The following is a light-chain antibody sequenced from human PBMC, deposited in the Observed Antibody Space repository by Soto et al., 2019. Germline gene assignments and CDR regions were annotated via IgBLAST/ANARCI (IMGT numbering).Light chain of an antibody. J-gene: IGKJ2*01. CDR2: LGS. Sequence: DIVMTQSPLSLPVTPGEPASISCRSSQSLLHSNGDNYLDSYLQKPGQSPLLLTYLGSNRASGVPGRFSRCGSGTDFTLKISRVEAEDVWVYYCLQAVPPPLFGQGTKLEIK. CDR3: LQAVPPPL. CDR1: QSLLHSNGDNY. V-gene: IGKV2-28*01.